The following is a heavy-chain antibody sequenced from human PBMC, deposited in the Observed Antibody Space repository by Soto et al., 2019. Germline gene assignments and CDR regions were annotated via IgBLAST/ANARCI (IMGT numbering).Heavy chain of an antibody. CDR1: GFTFSSYA. CDR2: ISYDGSNK. Sequence: QVQLVESGGGVVQPGRSLRLSCAASGFTFSSYAMHWVRQAPGKGLEWVAVISYDGSNKYYADSVKGRFTISRDNSKNTLYLQMNSLRAEDTAVYYCAREKLLWFGELTSFYFDYWGQGTLVTVSS. CDR3: AREKLLWFGELTSFYFDY. V-gene: IGHV3-30-3*01. D-gene: IGHD3-10*01. J-gene: IGHJ4*02.